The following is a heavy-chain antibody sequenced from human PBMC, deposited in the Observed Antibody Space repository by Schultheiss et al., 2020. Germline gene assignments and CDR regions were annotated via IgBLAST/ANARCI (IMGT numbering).Heavy chain of an antibody. CDR3: ATSAGEGAFDI. J-gene: IGHJ3*02. CDR2: IIPILGTA. D-gene: IGHD2-21*01. Sequence: SVKVSCKASGYTFTNFGISWLRQAPGQGLEWMGGIIPILGTANYAQKFQGRVTMTTDTSTSTAYMELSSLRSEDTAVYYCATSAGEGAFDIWCQGTMVTVSS. CDR1: GYTFTNFG. V-gene: IGHV1-69*10.